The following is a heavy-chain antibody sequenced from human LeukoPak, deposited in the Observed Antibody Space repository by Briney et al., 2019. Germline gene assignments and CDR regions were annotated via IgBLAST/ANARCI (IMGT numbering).Heavy chain of an antibody. CDR3: ARDWDVDTAMVTVDY. J-gene: IGHJ4*02. Sequence: GGSLRLSCAGSGFTFSSYSMSWVRHAPGKGLEWVSYISGSGKTIYYADSVKGRFTISRDNTKNSLYLQMNSLGAEDTAVYYCARDWDVDTAMVTVDYWGQGTLVTVSS. D-gene: IGHD5-18*01. V-gene: IGHV3-48*01. CDR2: ISGSGKTI. CDR1: GFTFSSYS.